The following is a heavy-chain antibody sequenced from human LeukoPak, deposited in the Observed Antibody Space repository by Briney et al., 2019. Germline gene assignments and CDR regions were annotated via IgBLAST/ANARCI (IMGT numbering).Heavy chain of an antibody. CDR3: ATRITMIVVVISDDAEYFQH. V-gene: IGHV3-23*01. CDR1: GSTFSSYA. Sequence: GGSLRLSCAASGSTFSSYAMSWVRQAPGKGLEWVSAISGSGGSTYYADSVKGRFTISRDNSKNTLYLQMNSLRAEDTAVYYCATRITMIVVVISDDAEYFQHWGQGTLVTVSS. CDR2: ISGSGGST. J-gene: IGHJ1*01. D-gene: IGHD3-22*01.